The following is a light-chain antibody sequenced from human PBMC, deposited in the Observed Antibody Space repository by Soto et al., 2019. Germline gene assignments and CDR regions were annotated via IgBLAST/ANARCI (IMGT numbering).Light chain of an antibody. CDR2: GVT. J-gene: IGLJ1*01. Sequence: QSALTQPTSVSGSPGQSITISCTGNHNDIGTYDYVSWNQQHPGRAPRLLIHGVTTRPSGISGRFSASKSGLTASLTISGLQPEDEADYYCSSFTSNRIYVFGPGTKLTVL. V-gene: IGLV2-14*03. CDR3: SSFTSNRIYV. CDR1: HNDIGTYDY.